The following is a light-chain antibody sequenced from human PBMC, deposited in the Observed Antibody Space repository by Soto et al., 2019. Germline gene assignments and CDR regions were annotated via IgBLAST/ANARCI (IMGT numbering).Light chain of an antibody. CDR3: QQYGGSPRT. CDR1: QSVSSN. J-gene: IGKJ1*01. Sequence: ILLTQSPSTLSLSPGERATLSCRASQSVSSNLAWYQQKPGQAPRLLIYGASSRATGIPVRFSGSGSGTDFTLTINRLEPEDFAVYYCQQYGGSPRTFGQGTKVDIK. V-gene: IGKV3-20*01. CDR2: GAS.